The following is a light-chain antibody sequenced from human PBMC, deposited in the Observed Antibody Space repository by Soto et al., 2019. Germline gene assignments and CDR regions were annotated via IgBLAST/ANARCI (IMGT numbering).Light chain of an antibody. V-gene: IGKV2-30*01. CDR1: QSLIYRDGNTY. Sequence: DIVLTQSPLSLSVTLGQPASLSCRSSQSLIYRDGNTYLNWFHQRPGQSPRRLIYRVSNRDSGVPDKFSGSGSGTDFTLTISRVEAEDVGVYYCMQGTHWPELTFGGGTKVEIK. CDR3: MQGTHWPELT. J-gene: IGKJ4*01. CDR2: RVS.